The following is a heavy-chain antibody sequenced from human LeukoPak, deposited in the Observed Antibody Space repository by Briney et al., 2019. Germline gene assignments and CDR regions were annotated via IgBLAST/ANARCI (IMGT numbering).Heavy chain of an antibody. J-gene: IGHJ4*02. Sequence: PGGSLRLSCAASGFTFSSYVMHWVRQAPGKGLQWVAVISYDGSNKYYADSVKGRFTISRDNSKNTLYLQMNSLRAEDTAVYYCAKGQMVLSPYYFDYWGQGTLVTVSS. CDR1: GFTFSSYV. V-gene: IGHV3-30*18. CDR2: ISYDGSNK. CDR3: AKGQMVLSPYYFDY. D-gene: IGHD3-10*01.